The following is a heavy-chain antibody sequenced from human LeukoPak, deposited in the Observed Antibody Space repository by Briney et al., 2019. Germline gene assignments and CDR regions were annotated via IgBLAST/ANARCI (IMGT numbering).Heavy chain of an antibody. Sequence: SETPSLTCAVYGRSFSAYYCRWIRQSPGKGLEWIGEINNSGPTNNNPSIKSRVTISIDTSKNQFSLILTSVTAADTAVYYCASDRQYDSSGPVALWHHYMDVWGKGATVTVSS. V-gene: IGHV4-34*01. CDR3: ASDRQYDSSGPVALWHHYMDV. J-gene: IGHJ6*03. CDR2: INNSGPT. D-gene: IGHD3-22*01. CDR1: GRSFSAYY.